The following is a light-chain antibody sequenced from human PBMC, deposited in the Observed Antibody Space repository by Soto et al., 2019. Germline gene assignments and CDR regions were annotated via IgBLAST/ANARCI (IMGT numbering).Light chain of an antibody. CDR3: QQYNSYSWT. CDR1: QSISSW. V-gene: IGKV1-5*01. J-gene: IGKJ1*01. CDR2: DAS. Sequence: DIQMTQSPSTLSASVGDKVTKTCRASQSISSWLAWYQQKPGKAPKLLIYDASSLESGVPSRFSGSGSGTEFTLTISSLQPDDFATYYCQQYNSYSWTFGQGTKVDIK.